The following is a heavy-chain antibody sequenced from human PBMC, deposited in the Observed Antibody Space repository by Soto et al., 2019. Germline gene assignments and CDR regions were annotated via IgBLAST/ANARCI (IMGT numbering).Heavy chain of an antibody. V-gene: IGHV3-30-3*01. D-gene: IGHD2-15*01. J-gene: IGHJ4*02. CDR3: ARGEGTYGGLDY. CDR2: ISYDGGKK. Sequence: QVQLVESGGGVVQPGRSLRLSCAASGFTFNNYAMHWVRQAPGKGLEWGALISYDGGKKYYADSVKGRCTVSRDNSKNTLYLQMNSLSADDTAVYYSARGEGTYGGLDYWGQGTLVTVSS. CDR1: GFTFNNYA.